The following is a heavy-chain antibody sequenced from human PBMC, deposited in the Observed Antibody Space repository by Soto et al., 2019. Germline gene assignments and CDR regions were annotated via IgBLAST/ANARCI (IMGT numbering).Heavy chain of an antibody. CDR2: INHSGST. Sequence: SVTLSLTCAVIGGSVSGYYWSWLRQPPGKGLEWIGEINHSGSTNYNPSLKSRVTISVDTSKNQFSLKLSSVTAADTAVCYCARRSTHITMVRGVIKNYYYCYGMDVWGQGTTVTVS. J-gene: IGHJ6*02. CDR3: ARRSTHITMVRGVIKNYYYCYGMDV. V-gene: IGHV4-34*01. CDR1: GGSVSGYY. D-gene: IGHD3-10*01.